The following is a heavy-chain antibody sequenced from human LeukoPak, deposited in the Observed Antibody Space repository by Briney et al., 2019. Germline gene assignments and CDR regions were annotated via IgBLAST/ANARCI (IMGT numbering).Heavy chain of an antibody. CDR1: GFTFSTYG. CDR3: ARYYGSGRGYYGLDV. Sequence: PGGSLRLSCEASGFTFSTYGMHWVRQAPGKGLEWITLIPYDGSNKYYADSVKGRFTISRDNSKNTLYLQMNSLGAEDTAVYYCARYYGSGRGYYGLDVWGQGTTVTVFS. V-gene: IGHV3-30*03. CDR2: IPYDGSNK. D-gene: IGHD3-10*01. J-gene: IGHJ6*02.